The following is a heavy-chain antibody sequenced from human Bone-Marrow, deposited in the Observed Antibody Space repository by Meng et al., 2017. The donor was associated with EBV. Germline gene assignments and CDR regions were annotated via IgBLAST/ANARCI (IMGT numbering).Heavy chain of an antibody. CDR2: INHSGNP. Sequence: VPIQAGGAGPLYPAATLSLSCAVYGGSSSDCYSNGKRQAPGEGLEGSGEINHSGNPDYHPSLKIRVTISVDTSKNHFVLKLGSVTAADTAVYYCARGVWNHWGQGILVTVSS. D-gene: IGHD1-1*01. J-gene: IGHJ4*02. CDR3: ARGVWNH. CDR1: GGSSSDCY. V-gene: IGHV4-34*01.